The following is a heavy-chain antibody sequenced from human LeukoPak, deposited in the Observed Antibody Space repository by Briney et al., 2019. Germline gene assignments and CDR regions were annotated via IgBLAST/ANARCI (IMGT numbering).Heavy chain of an antibody. J-gene: IGHJ4*02. CDR1: GFTFSSYA. CDR3: AKAGIMMFGAAMYYFDY. V-gene: IGHV3-23*01. CDR2: ISASGGIT. D-gene: IGHD3/OR15-3a*01. Sequence: GGSLRLSCAASGFTFSSYAMSWVRQAPGKGLEWVSGISASGGITYNEDSVKGRFTISRDNYKNTLYLEMNSLRVEDTAVYYCAKAGIMMFGAAMYYFDYWGQGTLVTVSS.